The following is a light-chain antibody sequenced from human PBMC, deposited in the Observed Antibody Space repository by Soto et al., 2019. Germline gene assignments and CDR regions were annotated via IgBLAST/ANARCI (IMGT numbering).Light chain of an antibody. V-gene: IGLV6-57*02. Sequence: NFMLTQPHSVSESPGKTVTISCTGSGGSIASNYVQWYQQRPGSAPTTVISENNQRPSGVPDRFSGSIDSSSSSASLTISGLKTEDEADYYCQSYGTTNQVFGGGTKVTVL. CDR1: GGSIASNY. CDR3: QSYGTTNQV. CDR2: ENN. J-gene: IGLJ3*02.